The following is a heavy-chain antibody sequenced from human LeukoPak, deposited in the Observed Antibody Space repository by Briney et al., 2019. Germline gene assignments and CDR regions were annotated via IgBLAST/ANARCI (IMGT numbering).Heavy chain of an antibody. CDR3: ARADYGYYYYGMDV. CDR2: IKQDGSEK. Sequence: GGSLRLSCAASGFTFSSYWMSWVRQAPGKGLERVANIKQDGSEKYYVDSVKGRFTISRDNAKNSLYLQMNSLRAEDTAVYYCARADYGYYYYGMDVWGQGTTVTVSS. CDR1: GFTFSSYW. V-gene: IGHV3-7*04. J-gene: IGHJ6*02. D-gene: IGHD4-17*01.